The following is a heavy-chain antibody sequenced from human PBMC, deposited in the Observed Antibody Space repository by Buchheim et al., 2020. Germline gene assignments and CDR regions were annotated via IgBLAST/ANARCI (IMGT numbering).Heavy chain of an antibody. Sequence: QVQLVQSGAEVKKPGASVKVSCKASGYTFTSYYMHWVRQAPGQGLEWMGIINPSGGSTSYAQKFQGRVTMTRDTSTSTVYMELSSLRSEDTAVYYCARDPGEYSSGWDLGGWYFDLWGRGTL. J-gene: IGHJ2*01. CDR1: GYTFTSYY. V-gene: IGHV1-46*03. CDR3: ARDPGEYSSGWDLGGWYFDL. CDR2: INPSGGST. D-gene: IGHD6-19*01.